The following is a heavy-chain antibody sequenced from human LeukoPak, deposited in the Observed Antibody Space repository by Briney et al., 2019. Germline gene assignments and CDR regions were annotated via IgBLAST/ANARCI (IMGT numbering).Heavy chain of an antibody. CDR3: ARDSWEFDSSGYYPHFDY. D-gene: IGHD3-22*01. Sequence: GASVKVSCKASGYTFTSYDINWARQATGQGLEWMGRIIPILGIANYAQKFQGRVTITADKSTSTAYMELSSLRSEDTAVYYCARDSWEFDSSGYYPHFDYWGQGTLVTVSS. V-gene: IGHV1-69*04. J-gene: IGHJ4*02. CDR2: IIPILGIA. CDR1: GYTFTSYD.